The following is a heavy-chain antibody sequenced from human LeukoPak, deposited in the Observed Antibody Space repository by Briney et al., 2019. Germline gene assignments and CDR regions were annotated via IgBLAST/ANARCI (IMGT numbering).Heavy chain of an antibody. D-gene: IGHD3-10*01. V-gene: IGHV1-2*02. CDR1: GYTYTGYY. CDR3: ARGGITMVQGVIIRNWFDP. CDR2: INPNSGGT. J-gene: IGHJ5*02. Sequence: ASVKVCCKASGYTYTGYYMHWVRQAPGQGHEWMGWINPNSGGTNYAQKFQGRVTMTRDTSISTAYMELSRLRSDDTAVYYCARGGITMVQGVIIRNWFDPWGQGTLVTVSS.